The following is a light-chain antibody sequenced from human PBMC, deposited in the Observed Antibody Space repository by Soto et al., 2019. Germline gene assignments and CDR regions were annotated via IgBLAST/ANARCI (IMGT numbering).Light chain of an antibody. J-gene: IGKJ2*01. Sequence: EIVLTQSPATLSLSPGERATLSCRASQSVGSYLAWYQHTPGQAPRLLIYGASNRATDIPGRFGGRGSGTDFTLTISSLESGDSAVYYCQQRDKWPRTFGQGTKLEIK. CDR1: QSVGSY. V-gene: IGKV3-11*01. CDR3: QQRDKWPRT. CDR2: GAS.